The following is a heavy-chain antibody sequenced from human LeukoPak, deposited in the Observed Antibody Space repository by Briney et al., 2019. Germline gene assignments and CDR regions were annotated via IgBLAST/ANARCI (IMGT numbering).Heavy chain of an antibody. J-gene: IGHJ4*02. Sequence: GGSLRLSCAASEFIFSSYAMSWVRQAPGKGLEWVSGISASGGNTYYADSVKGRFTISRDNSKNTLYVQMNSLRGEDTAVYYCAKDRRDDYSNYEFDYWGQGTLVTVSS. CDR3: AKDRRDDYSNYEFDY. CDR1: EFIFSSYA. D-gene: IGHD4-11*01. CDR2: ISASGGNT. V-gene: IGHV3-23*01.